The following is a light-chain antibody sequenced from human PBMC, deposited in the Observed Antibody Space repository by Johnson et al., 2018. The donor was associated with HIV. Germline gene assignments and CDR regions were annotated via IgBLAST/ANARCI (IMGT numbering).Light chain of an antibody. CDR3: GTWDSSLNPGLYV. J-gene: IGLJ1*01. V-gene: IGLV1-51*02. CDR1: VSNIESYF. Sequence: QSVLTQPPSVSAAPGQTVNISCSGNVSNIESYFVSWYQQLPGAAPTLLIYEDNKRPSGIPDRFSGSKSGTSATLGITGLQTGDEADDYCGTWDSSLNPGLYVFGTGTEVAVL. CDR2: EDN.